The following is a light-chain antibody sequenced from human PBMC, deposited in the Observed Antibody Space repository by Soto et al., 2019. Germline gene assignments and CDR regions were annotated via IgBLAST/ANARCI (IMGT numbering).Light chain of an antibody. CDR3: QQYASSPLT. CDR1: QSVGRNY. CDR2: DAS. V-gene: IGKV3-20*01. J-gene: IGKJ4*01. Sequence: EIVLTQSPGTLSVSPGERATLSCRASQSVGRNYLAWYQQKPGQAPRLLIYDASSKATGIPDRFSGSGAGTDLTLTNSRLGPEDFAVYYCQQYASSPLTFGGGTKVEAK.